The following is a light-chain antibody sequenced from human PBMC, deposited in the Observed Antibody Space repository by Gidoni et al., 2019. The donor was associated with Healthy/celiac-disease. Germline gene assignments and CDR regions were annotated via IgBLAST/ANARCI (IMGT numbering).Light chain of an antibody. CDR1: SSNIRAGCD. CDR3: QSYDSSLSGSDV. V-gene: IGLV1-40*01. CDR2: GNS. J-gene: IGLJ2*01. Sequence: QSGLTPPPSVAGAPGQRATISCTGSSSNIRAGCDVHWYQQLPGTAPKLLIYGNSNRPSGVPDRFSGSKSGAAASLAITGLQAEDEADYYCQSYDSSLSGSDVFGGGTKLTVL.